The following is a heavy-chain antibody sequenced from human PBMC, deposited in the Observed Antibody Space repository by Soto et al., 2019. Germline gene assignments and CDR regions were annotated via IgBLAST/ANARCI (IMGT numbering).Heavy chain of an antibody. Sequence: EVQLVESGGGLVQPGGSLRLSCAASGFTVSSNYMSWVRQAPGKGLEWVSVIYSGGSTYYADSVKGRFTISRDNSKNTLYLQMNSLRAEDTAVYYCASSVTTPYFDYWGQGTLVTVSS. CDR2: IYSGGST. CDR3: ASSVTTPYFDY. V-gene: IGHV3-66*01. D-gene: IGHD4-17*01. J-gene: IGHJ4*02. CDR1: GFTVSSNY.